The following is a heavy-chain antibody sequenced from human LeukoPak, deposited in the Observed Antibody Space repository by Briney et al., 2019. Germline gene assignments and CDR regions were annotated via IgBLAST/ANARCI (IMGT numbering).Heavy chain of an antibody. J-gene: IGHJ4*02. V-gene: IGHV4-4*07. CDR3: ARETPDSSSWTAFDF. CDR1: GGSINSY. Sequence: SETLSLTCTVSGGSINSYWSWIRQPAGKGLEWIGRISGGGTITYNPALQSRLSISIDTSKNQFSLKLMSVTAADTAVYYCARETPDSSSWTAFDFWGQGTLVTVSS. CDR2: ISGGGTI. D-gene: IGHD6-13*01.